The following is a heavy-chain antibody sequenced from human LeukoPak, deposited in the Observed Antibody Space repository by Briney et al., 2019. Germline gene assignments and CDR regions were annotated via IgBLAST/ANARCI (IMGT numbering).Heavy chain of an antibody. CDR3: ARDGTYDSSGYYYGDY. Sequence: PGGSLRLSCAASGFTFSSYAMHWVRQAPGKGLEWVAVISYDGSNKYYADSVKGRFTISRDNSKNTLYLQMNSLRAEDTAVYYCARDGTYDSSGYYYGDYWGQGTLVTVSS. J-gene: IGHJ4*02. D-gene: IGHD3-22*01. CDR1: GFTFSSYA. V-gene: IGHV3-30-3*01. CDR2: ISYDGSNK.